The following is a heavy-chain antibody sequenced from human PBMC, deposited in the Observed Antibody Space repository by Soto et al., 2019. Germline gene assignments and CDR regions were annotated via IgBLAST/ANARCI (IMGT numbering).Heavy chain of an antibody. CDR1: GFTFDDYA. V-gene: IGHV3-9*01. Sequence: EVQLVESGGGLVQPGRSLRLSCAASGFTFDDYAMHWVRQAPGKGLEWVSGISWNSGSIGYADSVKGRFTISRDNAKSSLYLQMNSLRAEDTALYYCAKAFERDCSGGSCYFDYWGQGTLVNVSS. J-gene: IGHJ4*02. D-gene: IGHD2-15*01. CDR2: ISWNSGSI. CDR3: AKAFERDCSGGSCYFDY.